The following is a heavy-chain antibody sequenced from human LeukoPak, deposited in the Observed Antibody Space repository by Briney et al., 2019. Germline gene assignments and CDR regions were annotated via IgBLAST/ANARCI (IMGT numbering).Heavy chain of an antibody. J-gene: IGHJ4*02. D-gene: IGHD3-22*01. CDR3: ASSRAYDSSGYLFDY. CDR2: IDPSGGRT. CDR1: GYTFTNYY. V-gene: IGHV1-46*01. Sequence: GASVKVSCKASGYTFTNYYMHWVRPAPGQGLEWMGIIDPSGGRTTYAQKFQGRVTLTRDMSTSTVYMELSSLRSEDTAVYYCASSRAYDSSGYLFDYWGQGTLVTVSS.